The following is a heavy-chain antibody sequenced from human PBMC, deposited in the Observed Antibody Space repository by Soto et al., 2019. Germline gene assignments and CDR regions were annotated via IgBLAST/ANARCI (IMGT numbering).Heavy chain of an antibody. CDR2: INSDGSFT. CDR1: GFTFSSFW. V-gene: IGHV3-74*01. Sequence: QLVESGGCLVQPGGSLRLSCAASGFTFSSFWMHWVRQVPGKGLVWVSRINSDGSFTTYADSVKGRFTISRDNAKNTLFLQMNSLRAEDTAVYYCARGPDVFNAVDDWGRGTLVTVSS. CDR3: ARGPDVFNAVDD. J-gene: IGHJ4*02.